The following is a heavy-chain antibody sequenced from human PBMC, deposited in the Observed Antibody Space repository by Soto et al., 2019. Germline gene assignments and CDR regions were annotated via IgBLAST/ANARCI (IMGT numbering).Heavy chain of an antibody. D-gene: IGHD6-13*01. CDR3: AGVRGIAAAGYYYYYGMDV. J-gene: IGHJ6*02. Sequence: SETLSLTCTVSGGSISSGGYYWSWIRQHPGKGLEWIGYIYYSGSTYYNPSLKSRVTISVDTSKNQFSLKLSSVTAADTAVYYCAGVRGIAAAGYYYYYGMDVWGQGTTVTVSS. V-gene: IGHV4-31*03. CDR2: IYYSGST. CDR1: GGSISSGGYY.